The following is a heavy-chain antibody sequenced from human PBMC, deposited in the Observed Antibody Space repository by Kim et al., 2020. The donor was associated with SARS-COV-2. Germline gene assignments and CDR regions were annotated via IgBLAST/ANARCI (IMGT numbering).Heavy chain of an antibody. V-gene: IGHV1-46*01. D-gene: IGHD2-21*02. J-gene: IGHJ4*02. CDR3: ARYGGNSDATFDD. Sequence: AQKFQGRVTTTRDTSTSTVYMERSSRRSEDTAVYYCARYGGNSDATFDDWGQGALVTVSS.